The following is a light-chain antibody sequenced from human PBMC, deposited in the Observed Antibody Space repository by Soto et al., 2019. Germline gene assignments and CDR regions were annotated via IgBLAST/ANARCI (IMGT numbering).Light chain of an antibody. J-gene: IGLJ2*01. V-gene: IGLV2-11*01. CDR3: CAYAGSYTFVV. CDR1: SSDVGGYNY. Sequence: QSALTQPRSVSGSPGQSVTISCTGTSSDVGGYNYVSWYQQHPGKAPKLMIYDVSKRPSGVHDRFSGSKSGNTASLTISGLQAEDEDDYYCCAYAGSYTFVVFGGGTKLTVL. CDR2: DVS.